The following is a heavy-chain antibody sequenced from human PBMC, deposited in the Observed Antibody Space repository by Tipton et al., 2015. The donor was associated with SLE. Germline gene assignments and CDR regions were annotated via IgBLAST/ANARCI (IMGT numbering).Heavy chain of an antibody. CDR2: IWYDGSNK. J-gene: IGHJ6*02. D-gene: IGHD2-15*01. Sequence: SLRLSCAASGFTFSSYGMHWVRQAPGKGLEWVAVIWYDGSNKYYADSVKGRFTISRDNSKNTLYLQMNSLRAEDTAVYYCARDGRCSGGSCYSVLVYYGMDVWGQGATATVSS. CDR3: ARDGRCSGGSCYSVLVYYGMDV. CDR1: GFTFSSYG. V-gene: IGHV3-33*01.